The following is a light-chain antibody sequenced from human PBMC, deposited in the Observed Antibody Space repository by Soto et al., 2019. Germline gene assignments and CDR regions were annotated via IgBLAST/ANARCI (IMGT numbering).Light chain of an antibody. V-gene: IGLV1-47*01. J-gene: IGLJ2*01. Sequence: QSVLTQPPSASGTPGQRVTISCSGSSSNIGSNHVYWYQQFPGMAPKLLMYRSDQRPTGVPDRFSGSKSGTSASLAISGLRSDDEGDYYCSARDDILSGVVFGGGTKLTVL. CDR2: RSD. CDR3: SARDDILSGVV. CDR1: SSNIGSNH.